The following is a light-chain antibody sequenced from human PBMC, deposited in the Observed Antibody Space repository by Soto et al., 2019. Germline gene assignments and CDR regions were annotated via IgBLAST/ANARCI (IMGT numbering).Light chain of an antibody. V-gene: IGLV1-47*01. CDR1: SSNIGSNY. J-gene: IGLJ1*01. Sequence: QSALTQPPSASGTPGQRVTISCSGSSSNIGSNYVYWYQQLPGTAPKLLIYRNNQRPSGVPDRFSGSKSGTSASLAISGLRSEDEADYYCAAWDDSLSAHYVFGTGTKVTVL. CDR2: RNN. CDR3: AAWDDSLSAHYV.